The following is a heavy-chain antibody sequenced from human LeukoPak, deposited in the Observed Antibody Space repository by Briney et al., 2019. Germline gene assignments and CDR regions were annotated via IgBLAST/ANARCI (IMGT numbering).Heavy chain of an antibody. J-gene: IGHJ3*02. CDR2: INPNSGGT. V-gene: IGHV1-2*02. D-gene: IGHD3-22*01. CDR1: GYTFTGYY. Sequence: GASVKVSCKASGYTFTGYYMRWVRQAPGQGLEWMGWINPNSGGTNYAQKFQGRVTMTRDTSISTAYMELSRLRSDDTAVYYCARAHYYDSSGYYPKDAFDIWGQGTMVTVSA. CDR3: ARAHYYDSSGYYPKDAFDI.